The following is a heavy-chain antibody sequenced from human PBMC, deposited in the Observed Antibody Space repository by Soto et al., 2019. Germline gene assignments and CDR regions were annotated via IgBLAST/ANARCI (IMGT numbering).Heavy chain of an antibody. V-gene: IGHV3-23*01. CDR3: ESVALDC. CDR2: ISGSGGNT. D-gene: IGHD6-19*01. CDR1: GFTFNTYT. J-gene: IGHJ4*02. Sequence: EVHLLESGGGLVPPGGSLRLSCAASGFTFNTYTISWVRQAPGKGLEWVPSISGSGGNTYYEDSVRGRFTICRDNSRDTVYLQMNSLRAEDTALYYCESVALDCWGQGTLVTVAS.